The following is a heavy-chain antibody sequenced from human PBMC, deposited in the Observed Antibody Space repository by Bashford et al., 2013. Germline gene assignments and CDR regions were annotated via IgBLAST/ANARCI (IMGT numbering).Heavy chain of an antibody. CDR3: ARDARTIYFDF. CDR1: GFNFIPYT. J-gene: IGHJ4*02. Sequence: GGSLRLSCAASGFNFIPYTINWVRQAPGKGLEWVSYISGDSRRIYYADSVKGRFTVSRDNAENSVYLQLNSLRAEDTAVYYCARDARTIYFDFWGQGTLVTVSS. D-gene: IGHD1-1*01. V-gene: IGHV3-21*01. CDR2: ISGDSRRI.